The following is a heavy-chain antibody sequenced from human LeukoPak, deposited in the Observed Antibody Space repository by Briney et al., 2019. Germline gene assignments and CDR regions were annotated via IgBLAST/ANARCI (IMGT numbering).Heavy chain of an antibody. CDR1: GFTFSSYW. D-gene: IGHD4-17*01. CDR2: IKQDGSEK. CDR3: ARVMNDYGDFDDAFDI. V-gene: IGHV3-7*01. J-gene: IGHJ3*02. Sequence: GGSLRLSCAASGFTFSSYWMSWVRQAPGKGLEWVANIKQDGSEKYYVDSVKGRFTISRDNSKNTVYLQMNSLRAEDTAVYYCARVMNDYGDFDDAFDIWGRGTMVTVSS.